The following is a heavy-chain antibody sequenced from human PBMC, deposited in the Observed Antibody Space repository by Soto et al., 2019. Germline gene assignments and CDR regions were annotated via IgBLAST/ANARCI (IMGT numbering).Heavy chain of an antibody. D-gene: IGHD6-19*01. Sequence: QVQLVQSGAEVKKPGASVKVSCKASGYTFTSYAMHWVRQAPGQRLEWMGWINAGNGNTKYSQKFQGRVTITRDTSASTAYMELSSLRSEDTAVYYCATIAVAGTGLAFDIWGQGTMVTLSS. CDR1: GYTFTSYA. V-gene: IGHV1-3*01. J-gene: IGHJ3*02. CDR3: ATIAVAGTGLAFDI. CDR2: INAGNGNT.